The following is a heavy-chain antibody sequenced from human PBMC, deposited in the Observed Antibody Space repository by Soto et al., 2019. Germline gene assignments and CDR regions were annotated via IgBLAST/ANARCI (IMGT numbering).Heavy chain of an antibody. J-gene: IGHJ4*02. V-gene: IGHV1-69*12. CDR3: ARVVEMATIQAPYFDY. D-gene: IGHD5-12*01. CDR1: GGTFSSYA. Sequence: QVQLVQSGAEVKKPGSSVKVSCKASGGTFSSYAISWVRQAPGQGLEWMGGIIPIFGTANYAQKFQGRVTFTADDSSRTAYMGRSSLRSEDTAVYYCARVVEMATIQAPYFDYWGQGTLVTVSS. CDR2: IIPIFGTA.